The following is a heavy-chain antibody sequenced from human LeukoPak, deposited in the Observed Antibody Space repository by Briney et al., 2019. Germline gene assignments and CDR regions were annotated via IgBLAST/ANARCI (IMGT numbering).Heavy chain of an antibody. CDR1: GFAFGSYW. D-gene: IGHD5-12*01. V-gene: IGHV3-7*01. J-gene: IGHJ4*02. CDR3: ARDSGNSGYDVHDC. CDR2: LQRDGCEK. Sequence: GGPLRLSCAASGFAFGSYWMTWVRQAPGKGLEGVANLQRDGCEKHYGDSVRGLFNLSRENEKNSVYLQMNSLRAEDTAVYYCARDSGNSGYDVHDCWGQGTLVTVSS.